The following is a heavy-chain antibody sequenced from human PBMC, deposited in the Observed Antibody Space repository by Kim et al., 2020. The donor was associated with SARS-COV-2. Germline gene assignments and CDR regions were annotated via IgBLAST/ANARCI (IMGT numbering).Heavy chain of an antibody. V-gene: IGHV4-59*01. D-gene: IGHD6-19*01. CDR2: IYYSGST. Sequence: SETLSLTCTVSGGSISSYYWSWIRRPPGKGLEWIGYIYYSGSTNYNPSLKSRVTISVDTSKNQFSLKLSSVTAADTAVYYCARGTSPIAVAGNLMYFDYWGQGTLVTVSS. J-gene: IGHJ4*02. CDR1: GGSISSYY. CDR3: ARGTSPIAVAGNLMYFDY.